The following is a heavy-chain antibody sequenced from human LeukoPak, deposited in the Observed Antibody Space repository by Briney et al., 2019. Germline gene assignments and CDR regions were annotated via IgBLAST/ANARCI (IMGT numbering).Heavy chain of an antibody. D-gene: IGHD6-19*01. V-gene: IGHV4-31*03. CDR2: IYYSGST. CDR3: ARHLNYIAVAGINWYFDL. Sequence: PSQTLSLTCTVSGGSISSGGYYWSWIRQHPGKGLEWIGYIYYSGSTYYNPSLKSRVTISVDTSKNQFSLKLSSVTAADTAVYYCARHLNYIAVAGINWYFDLWGRGTLVTVSS. J-gene: IGHJ2*01. CDR1: GGSISSGGYY.